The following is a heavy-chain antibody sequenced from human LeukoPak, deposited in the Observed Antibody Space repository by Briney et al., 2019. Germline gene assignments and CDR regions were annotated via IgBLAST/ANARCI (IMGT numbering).Heavy chain of an antibody. CDR3: AKVDSSGSY. D-gene: IGHD6-25*01. V-gene: IGHV3-23*01. Sequence: GGSLRLSCAASGFIFRNYAMSWVRQAPGKGLEWVSAISASGGSTYYADSVKGHFTISRDNSKNTLVLQMNSLRAEDTALYSCAKVDSSGSYWGQGTLVTVSS. CDR2: ISASGGST. CDR1: GFIFRNYA. J-gene: IGHJ4*02.